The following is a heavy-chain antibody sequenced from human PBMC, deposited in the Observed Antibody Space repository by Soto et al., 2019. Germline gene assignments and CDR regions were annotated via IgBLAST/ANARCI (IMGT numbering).Heavy chain of an antibody. J-gene: IGHJ4*02. D-gene: IGHD3-22*01. Sequence: LRLSCAASGFTFSSYAMSWVRQAPGKGLEWVSAISGSGGSTYYADSVKGRFTISRDNSKNTLYLQMNSLRAEDTAVYYCATVYDSSGYYFDYWGQGTLVTVSS. CDR2: ISGSGGST. CDR1: GFTFSSYA. V-gene: IGHV3-23*01. CDR3: ATVYDSSGYYFDY.